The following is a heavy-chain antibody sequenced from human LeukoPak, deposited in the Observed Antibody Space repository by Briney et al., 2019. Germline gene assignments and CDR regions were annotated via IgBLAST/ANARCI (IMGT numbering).Heavy chain of an antibody. V-gene: IGHV3-48*03. J-gene: IGHJ4*02. CDR2: ISRSGTI. D-gene: IGHD4-17*01. CDR1: GFTFSSYD. Sequence: GGSLRLSCAASGFTFSSYDVNWIRQAPGKGLEWVSHISRSGTIYYADSVKGRFTISRDNAKNSLYLQMNSLGAEDTAVYFCARQTTTVTQFDYWGQGTLVTVSS. CDR3: ARQTTTVTQFDY.